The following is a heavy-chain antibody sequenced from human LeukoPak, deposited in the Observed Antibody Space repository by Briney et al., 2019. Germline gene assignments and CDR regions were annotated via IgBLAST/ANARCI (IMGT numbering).Heavy chain of an antibody. V-gene: IGHV3-21*01. CDR1: GFTFSSYA. D-gene: IGHD2-15*01. CDR2: ISSSSSYI. J-gene: IGHJ5*02. CDR3: ARGPDIVVVVAAMWFDP. Sequence: GGSLRLSCAASGFTFSSYAMSWVRQAPGKGLEWVSSISSSSSYIYYADSVKGRFTISRDNAKNSLYLQMNSLRAEDTAVYYCARGPDIVVVVAAMWFDPWGQGTLVTVSS.